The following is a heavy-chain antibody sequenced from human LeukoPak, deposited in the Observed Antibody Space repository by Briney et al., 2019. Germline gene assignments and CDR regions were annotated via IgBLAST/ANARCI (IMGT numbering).Heavy chain of an antibody. CDR1: GGSISSYY. CDR2: IYHSGST. CDR3: ARKWELLSYFDY. J-gene: IGHJ4*02. D-gene: IGHD1-26*01. V-gene: IGHV4-59*08. Sequence: SETLSLTCTVSGGSISSYYWSWIRQPPGKGLEWIGSIYHSGSTYYNPSLKSRVTISVDTSKNQFSLKLSSVTAADTAVYYCARKWELLSYFDYWGQGTLVTVSS.